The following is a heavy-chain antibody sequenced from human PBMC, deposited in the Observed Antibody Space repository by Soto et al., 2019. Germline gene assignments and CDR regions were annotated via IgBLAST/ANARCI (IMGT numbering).Heavy chain of an antibody. D-gene: IGHD6-13*01. CDR3: ARERSAAGTGWFDP. CDR2: MNPNSGNT. Sequence: QVQLVQSGAEVKKPGASVKVSCKASGYTFTSYDINWVRQATGQGLEWMGWMNPNSGNTGYAQKFQGRVTITRNTSIRTAYMELSSLRSEDTAVYFCARERSAAGTGWFDPWGQGTLVTVSS. CDR1: GYTFTSYD. V-gene: IGHV1-8*01. J-gene: IGHJ5*02.